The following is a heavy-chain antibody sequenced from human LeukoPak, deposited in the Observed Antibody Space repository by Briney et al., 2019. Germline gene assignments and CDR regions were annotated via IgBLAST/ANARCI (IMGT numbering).Heavy chain of an antibody. V-gene: IGHV1-69*13. CDR3: ARDSSSGWYGGWFDP. CDR2: IIPIFGTA. D-gene: IGHD6-19*01. J-gene: IGHJ5*02. CDR1: GYTFTSYA. Sequence: SVKVSCKASGYTFTSYAISWVRQAPGQGLEWMGGIIPIFGTANYAQKFQGRVTITADESTSTAYMELSSLRSEDTAVYYCARDSSSGWYGGWFDPWGQGTLVTVPS.